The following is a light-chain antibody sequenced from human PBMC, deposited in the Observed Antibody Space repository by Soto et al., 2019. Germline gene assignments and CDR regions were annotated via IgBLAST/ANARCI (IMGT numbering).Light chain of an antibody. CDR1: QSVSSAY. V-gene: IGKV3-20*01. CDR3: QQSGSSFYT. Sequence: EIVLTQSPGTLSLSPGERATLSCRASQSVSSAYLAWYQQIPVQAPRLLIYGASSRATGIPDRFSGSGSGTDFTLTISGLEPEDFAVYYCQQSGSSFYTFGQGTKLESK. J-gene: IGKJ2*01. CDR2: GAS.